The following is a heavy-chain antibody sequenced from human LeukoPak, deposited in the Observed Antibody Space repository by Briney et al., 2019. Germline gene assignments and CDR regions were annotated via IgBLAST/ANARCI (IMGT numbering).Heavy chain of an antibody. CDR1: GGSFSGYY. D-gene: IGHD2-21*02. CDR2: INHSGST. V-gene: IGHV4-34*01. Sequence: SEPLSLTCAVYGGSFSGYYWSWIRQPPGKGLEWIGEINHSGSTNYNPSLKSRVTISVDTSKNQFSLKLSSVTAADTAVYYCARGGVTPYFDYWGQGTLVTVSS. CDR3: ARGGVTPYFDY. J-gene: IGHJ4*02.